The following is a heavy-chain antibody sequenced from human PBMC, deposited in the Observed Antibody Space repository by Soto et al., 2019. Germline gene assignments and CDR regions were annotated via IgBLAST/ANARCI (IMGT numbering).Heavy chain of an antibody. CDR1: GFIFSNFG. Sequence: GSLRLSCAASGFIFSNFGMHWVRQAPGKGLEWVSLISATGGGTYYADSVKGRFTISRDNSHNTLYLQVHSLTAEDTAVYYCAKDRRAGGNSAFYFDFWGQGAQVTVSS. J-gene: IGHJ4*02. D-gene: IGHD3-16*01. CDR3: AKDRRAGGNSAFYFDF. V-gene: IGHV3-23*01. CDR2: ISATGGGT.